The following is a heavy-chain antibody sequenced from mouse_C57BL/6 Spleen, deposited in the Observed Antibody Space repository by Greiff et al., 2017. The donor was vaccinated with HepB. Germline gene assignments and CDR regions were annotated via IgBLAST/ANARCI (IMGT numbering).Heavy chain of an antibody. CDR2: IYPRDGST. CDR1: GYTFTDYS. CDR3: ASSLPIPYYAMDD. J-gene: IGHJ4*01. V-gene: IGHV1-78*01. D-gene: IGHD2-10*01. Sequence: QVQLQQSDAELVKPGASVKISCKVSGYTFTDYSIHWVKQRPEQGLEWIGFIYPRDGSTKYNEKFKGKATLTADKSSSTAYMQLNSLTSEDSAVYAGASSLPIPYYAMDDWGQGTTVTVST.